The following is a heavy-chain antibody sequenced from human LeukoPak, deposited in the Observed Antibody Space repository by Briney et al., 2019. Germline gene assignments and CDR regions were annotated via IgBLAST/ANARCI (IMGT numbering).Heavy chain of an antibody. CDR1: GGPISNYY. J-gene: IGHJ1*01. CDR3: ARGTGCSTTSCYGTHFHH. V-gene: IGHV4-59*01. Sequence: SETLSLTCTVSGGPISNYYWSWIRQPPGKGLEWIGYIYSSGSTNYNSSLKSRVTISVDTSKNQFSLNLNSVTAADTAVYYCARGTGCSTTSCYGTHFHHWGQGTLVTVSS. CDR2: IYSSGST. D-gene: IGHD2-2*01.